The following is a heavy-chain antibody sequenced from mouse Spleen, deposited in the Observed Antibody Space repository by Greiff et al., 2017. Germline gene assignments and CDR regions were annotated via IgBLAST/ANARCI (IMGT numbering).Heavy chain of an antibody. Sequence: EVQLQQSGPELVKPGASVKISCKASGYTFTDYYMNWVKQSHGKSLEWIGDINPNNGGTSYNQKFKGKATLTVDKSSSTAYMELRSLTSEDSAVYYCARRGYYGSSDFDYWGQGTTLTVSS. CDR1: GYTFTDYY. CDR3: ARRGYYGSSDFDY. D-gene: IGHD1-1*01. V-gene: IGHV1-26*01. CDR2: INPNNGGT. J-gene: IGHJ2*01.